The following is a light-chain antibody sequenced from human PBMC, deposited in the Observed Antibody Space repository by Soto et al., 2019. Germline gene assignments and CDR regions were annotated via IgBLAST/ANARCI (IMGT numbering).Light chain of an antibody. J-gene: IGKJ1*01. CDR1: QSVTNNL. Sequence: EVVLTQSPGTVSLSPGDRATLSCRASQSVTNNLIAWYQQKPGQAPRLLIYAASSRATGIPDRFSGSGSGTDFTLSISRLEPEDFAVYYCQQYGSSRTFGQGTKVEIK. V-gene: IGKV3-20*01. CDR3: QQYGSSRT. CDR2: AAS.